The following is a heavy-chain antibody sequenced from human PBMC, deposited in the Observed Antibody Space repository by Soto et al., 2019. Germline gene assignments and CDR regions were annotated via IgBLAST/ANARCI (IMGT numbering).Heavy chain of an antibody. J-gene: IGHJ5*02. V-gene: IGHV4-39*07. CDR3: ARTSSVVVPALFDP. CDR2: IYYGGST. Sequence: SETLSLTGTVSGGSISSSSYYWGWIRQPPGKGLGWIGSIYYGGSTYYNPSLKSRVSMSVDTSQNQCSLKLTSVTAADTAVYYCARTSSVVVPALFDPWGQGTLV. D-gene: IGHD2-2*01. CDR1: GGSISSSSYY.